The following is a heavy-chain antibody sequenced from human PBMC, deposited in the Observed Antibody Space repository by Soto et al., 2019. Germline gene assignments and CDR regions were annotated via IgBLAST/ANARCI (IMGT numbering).Heavy chain of an antibody. CDR3: ARIRPYDILTGPIDY. Sequence: EVQLVESGGGLVKPGGSLRLSCAASGFTFSSYSMNWVRQAPGKGLEWVSSISSSSSYIYYADSVKGRFTISRDNAKNSLYLQMNSLRAEDTAVYYCARIRPYDILTGPIDYWGQGTLVTVSS. J-gene: IGHJ4*02. CDR2: ISSSSSYI. D-gene: IGHD3-9*01. V-gene: IGHV3-21*01. CDR1: GFTFSSYS.